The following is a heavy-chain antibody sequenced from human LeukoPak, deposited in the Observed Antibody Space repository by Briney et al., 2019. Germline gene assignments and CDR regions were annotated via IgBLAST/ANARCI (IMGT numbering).Heavy chain of an antibody. CDR3: AKSSRYGTGWYGRIDY. Sequence: GSLRLSCAASGFTFSSHAMSWVRQAPGKGLEWVSAISDRGDNKQYTDSVKGWLTISRDNSKNTLYLQMNSLRADDTAVYYCAKSSRYGTGWYGRIDYWGQGTLVTVS. CDR2: ISDRGDNK. V-gene: IGHV3-23*01. J-gene: IGHJ4*02. D-gene: IGHD6-19*01. CDR1: GFTFSSHA.